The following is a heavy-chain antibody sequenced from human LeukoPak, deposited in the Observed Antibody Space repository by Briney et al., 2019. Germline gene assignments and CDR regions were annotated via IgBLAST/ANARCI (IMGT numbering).Heavy chain of an antibody. Sequence: PGGSLRLSCAASGFTVSSNYMSGVPQAPGKGLEWVSVIYSGGSTYYADSVKGRFTISRDNSKNTLYLQINSLRIEDTAAYYCAREIHYGEPDYWGQGTLVTVSS. J-gene: IGHJ4*02. V-gene: IGHV3-53*01. D-gene: IGHD4-17*01. CDR1: GFTVSSNY. CDR2: IYSGGST. CDR3: AREIHYGEPDY.